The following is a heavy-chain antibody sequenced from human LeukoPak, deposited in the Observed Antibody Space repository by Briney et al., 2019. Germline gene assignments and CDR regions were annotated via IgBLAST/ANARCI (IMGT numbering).Heavy chain of an antibody. CDR2: IKSKTDGGTT. CDR3: TTDRSGSYYADY. D-gene: IGHD1-26*01. V-gene: IGHV3-15*01. J-gene: IGHJ4*02. Sequence: PGGSPRLSCAASGFTFSNAWMSWVRQAPGKGLEWVGRIKSKTDGGTTDYAAPVTGRFTISRDDSKNTLYLQMNSLKTEDTAVYYCTTDRSGSYYADYWGQGTLVTVSS. CDR1: GFTFSNAW.